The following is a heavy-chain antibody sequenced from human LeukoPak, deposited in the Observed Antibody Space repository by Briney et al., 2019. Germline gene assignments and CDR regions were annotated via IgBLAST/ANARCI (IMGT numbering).Heavy chain of an antibody. Sequence: PSETLSLTCTVSGGSISSGDYYWSWIRQPPGKGLEWIGYIYYSGSTYYNPSLKSRVTISVDTSKNQFSLKLSSVTAADTAVYYCARGSFPYYYGSGYYYGMDVWGQGTTVTVSS. D-gene: IGHD3-10*01. V-gene: IGHV4-30-4*01. CDR1: GGSISSGDYY. CDR2: IYYSGST. J-gene: IGHJ6*02. CDR3: ARGSFPYYYGSGYYYGMDV.